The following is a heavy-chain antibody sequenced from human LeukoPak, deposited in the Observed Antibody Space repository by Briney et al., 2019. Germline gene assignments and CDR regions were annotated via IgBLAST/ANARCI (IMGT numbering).Heavy chain of an antibody. CDR3: AREYCSSTSCYTVEFDY. Sequence: GGSLRLSCAASGFTFSDYSMNWVRQAPRKGLEWVSSISRNSRHFYYGGSVWGRFTISRDDARNFLFLEMNSLRAEGMAVYYCAREYCSSTSCYTVEFDYWGQGTLVTVSS. J-gene: IGHJ4*02. CDR1: GFTFSDYS. V-gene: IGHV3-21*01. CDR2: ISRNSRHF. D-gene: IGHD2-2*02.